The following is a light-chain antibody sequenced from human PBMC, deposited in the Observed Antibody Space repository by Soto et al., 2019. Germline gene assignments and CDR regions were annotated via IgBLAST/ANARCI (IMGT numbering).Light chain of an antibody. Sequence: DIHLTQTPGLLSASVVGRVTITFLASQTISSWLAWYQQKPGKAPTLLIYDASTLERGVPSRFSGTGSGTEFTLSIDSLQPDDFATYYCQQYHTSSITFGQGTRLEI. CDR3: QQYHTSSIT. J-gene: IGKJ5*01. V-gene: IGKV1-5*01. CDR1: QTISSW. CDR2: DAS.